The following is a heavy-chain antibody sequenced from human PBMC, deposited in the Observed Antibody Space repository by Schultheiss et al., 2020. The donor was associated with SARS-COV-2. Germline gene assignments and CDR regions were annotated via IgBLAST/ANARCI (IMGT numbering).Heavy chain of an antibody. CDR1: GGTFSSYA. CDR2: IIPIFGTA. Sequence: SVKVSCKASGGTFSSYAISWVRQAPGQGLEWMGGIIPIFGTANYAQKFQGRVTITADESTSTAYMELSSLRSEDTAVYYCASNRYVTPRASGYYNWFDPWGQGTLVTVSS. CDR3: ASNRYVTPRASGYYNWFDP. J-gene: IGHJ5*02. D-gene: IGHD3-22*01. V-gene: IGHV1-69*13.